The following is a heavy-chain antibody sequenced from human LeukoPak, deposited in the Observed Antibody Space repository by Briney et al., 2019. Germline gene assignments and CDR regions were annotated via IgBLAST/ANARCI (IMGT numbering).Heavy chain of an antibody. D-gene: IGHD2-2*01. CDR1: GYTLTELS. V-gene: IGHV1-24*01. Sequence: ASVKVSCKVSGYTLTELSMHWVRQAPGEGLEWMGGSDPDDGETIYAQKFQSTVTMTDDTSTDTAYMELSSLSSEDTAVYYCATEVVVVPAAMVYYYGMDVWGQGTTVTVSS. CDR3: ATEVVVVPAAMVYYYGMDV. J-gene: IGHJ6*02. CDR2: SDPDDGET.